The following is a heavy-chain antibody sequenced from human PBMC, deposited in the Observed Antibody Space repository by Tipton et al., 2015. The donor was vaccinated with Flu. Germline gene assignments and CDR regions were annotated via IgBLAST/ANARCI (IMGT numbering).Heavy chain of an antibody. V-gene: IGHV1-46*01. D-gene: IGHD1-26*01. CDR2: INPSGGST. Sequence: QLVQSGAEVKKPGASVKVSCKASGYTFTSYYMHWVRQAPGQGLEWMGIINPSGGSTSYAQKFQGRVTMTRDTSTSTVYMELSSLRSEDTAVYYCARDLGIMGATAYGMDVWGQGTTVTVSS. CDR1: GYTFTSYY. J-gene: IGHJ6*02. CDR3: ARDLGIMGATAYGMDV.